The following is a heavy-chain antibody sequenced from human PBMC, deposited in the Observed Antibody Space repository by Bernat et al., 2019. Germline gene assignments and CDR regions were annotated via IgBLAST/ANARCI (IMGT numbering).Heavy chain of an antibody. Sequence: EVQLVECGGGLVQPGGSLRLSCAASGLTFSSFWMHWVRQAPGKGLVWVSRVNGDGSSTSYADSVKGRFTISRDNAKNTLYLQMNSLRAEDTAVYYCAKAEYSSSSRHFDYWGQGTLVTVSS. D-gene: IGHD6-6*01. CDR3: AKAEYSSSSRHFDY. CDR1: GLTFSSFW. J-gene: IGHJ4*02. CDR2: VNGDGSST. V-gene: IGHV3-74*01.